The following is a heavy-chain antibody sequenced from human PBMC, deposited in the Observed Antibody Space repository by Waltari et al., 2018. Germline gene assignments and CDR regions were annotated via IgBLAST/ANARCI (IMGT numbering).Heavy chain of an antibody. V-gene: IGHV3-74*01. CDR2: IKFDGSII. CDR3: ERAGSYRFDY. CDR1: GFTFRSSW. J-gene: IGHJ4*02. Sequence: EVQLVESGGGLVQPGGSLRLSCVGSGFTFRSSWMHWVRQVPGKGLEWVSRIKFDGSIINYADSVKGRFTISRDNAKNTLYLQMNNVRAEDTAVYYCERAGSYRFDYWGQGTLVTVSS. D-gene: IGHD3-10*01.